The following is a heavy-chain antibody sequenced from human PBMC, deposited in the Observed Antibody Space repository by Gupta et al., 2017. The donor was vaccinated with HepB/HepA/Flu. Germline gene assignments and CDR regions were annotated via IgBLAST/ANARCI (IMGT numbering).Heavy chain of an antibody. V-gene: IGHV1-46*02. D-gene: IGHD2-15*01. CDR2: INPSGGST. J-gene: IGHJ6*03. CDR1: GNTFNNYY. CDR3: AKDLGSGGDYYYYMDV. Sequence: QVQLVQSGAEVKKPGASVKVSCKASGNTFNNYYFHWVRQAPGQGLEWMGMINPSGGSTSYAQKFQGRVTMTRDTSTSTVYMNLSSLRSEDTAIYYCAKDLGSGGDYYYYMDVWGKGTTVTVSS.